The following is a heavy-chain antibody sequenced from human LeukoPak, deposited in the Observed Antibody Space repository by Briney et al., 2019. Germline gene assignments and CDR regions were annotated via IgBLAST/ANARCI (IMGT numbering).Heavy chain of an antibody. CDR3: ARCLSENYYDSSGYYTGSYDP. Sequence: GGSLRLSCAASGFTFSDYWMHWVRQAPGKGLVWVSRISSDGSSTSYADSVKGRFTVSRDNAKNTLYLQMNSLRAEDTTVYYCARCLSENYYDSSGYYTGSYDPWGQGTLVTVSS. V-gene: IGHV3-74*01. CDR1: GFTFSDYW. D-gene: IGHD3-22*01. CDR2: ISSDGSST. J-gene: IGHJ5*02.